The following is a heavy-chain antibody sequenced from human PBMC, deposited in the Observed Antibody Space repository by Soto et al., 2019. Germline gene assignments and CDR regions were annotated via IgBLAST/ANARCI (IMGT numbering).Heavy chain of an antibody. V-gene: IGHV3-23*01. CDR2: ISGSGGST. D-gene: IGHD3-3*01. J-gene: IGHJ4*02. CDR1: GFTFSSYA. Sequence: EVQLLESGGGLVQPGGSLRLSCAASGFTFSSYAMSWVRQAPGKGLEWVSAISGSGGSTYYADSVKGRFTISRDNSKNTLYLHMNSLRAEDTAVYYCAKDPWADTIFGVVITPDDYWGQGTLVTVSS. CDR3: AKDPWADTIFGVVITPDDY.